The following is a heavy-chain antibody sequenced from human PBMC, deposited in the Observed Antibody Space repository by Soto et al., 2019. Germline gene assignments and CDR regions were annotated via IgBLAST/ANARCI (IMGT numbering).Heavy chain of an antibody. CDR1: GGTFSSYT. Sequence: QVQLVQSGAEVKKPGSSVKVSCKASGGTFSSYTISWVRQAPGQGLEWMARIIPILGIANYAQKLQGRVTITADKSTSTAYMELSSLRSEDTAVYYCATEAYCGGDCYSNWFDPWGQGTLVTVSS. CDR3: ATEAYCGGDCYSNWFDP. V-gene: IGHV1-69*02. D-gene: IGHD2-21*01. CDR2: IIPILGIA. J-gene: IGHJ5*02.